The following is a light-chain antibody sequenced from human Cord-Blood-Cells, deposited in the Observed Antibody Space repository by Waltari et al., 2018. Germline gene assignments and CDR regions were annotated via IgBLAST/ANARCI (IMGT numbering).Light chain of an antibody. Sequence: QSALTQPASVSGSPGQSITISCTGTSSDVWSYNLVSWYQQHPGKAPKLMIYEGSKRPSGVSNRFSGSKSGNTASLTISGLQVEDEADYYCCSYAGSSTYVFGTGTKVTVL. CDR1: SSDVWSYNL. CDR3: CSYAGSSTYV. J-gene: IGLJ1*01. CDR2: EGS. V-gene: IGLV2-23*01.